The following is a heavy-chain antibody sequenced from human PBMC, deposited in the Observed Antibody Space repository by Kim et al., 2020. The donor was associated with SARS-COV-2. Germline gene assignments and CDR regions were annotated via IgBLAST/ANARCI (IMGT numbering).Heavy chain of an antibody. D-gene: IGHD1-26*01. CDR2: INHSGST. Sequence: SETLSLTCAVYGGSFSGYYWSWIRQPPGKGLEWIGEINHSGSTNYNPSLKSRVTISVDTSKNQFSLKLSSVTAADTAVYYCARGDPLGDGSYQYHSAHFDYWGQGTLVTVSS. J-gene: IGHJ4*02. CDR1: GGSFSGYY. CDR3: ARGDPLGDGSYQYHSAHFDY. V-gene: IGHV4-34*01.